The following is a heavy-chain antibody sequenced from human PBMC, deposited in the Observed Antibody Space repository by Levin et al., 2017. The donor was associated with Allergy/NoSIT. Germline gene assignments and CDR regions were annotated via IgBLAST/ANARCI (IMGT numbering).Heavy chain of an antibody. D-gene: IGHD1-1*01. CDR3: AHRRGGYSWNGGYFDQ. Sequence: SGPTLVKPTQTLTLTCSFSGFSLTTSGVGVGWIRQPRGKALECLALIYWDNDKRYSPSLRSRLTISKDTSKNQVVLTMTNMDPVDTATYFCAHRRGGYSWNGGYFDQWGQGTLVTVSS. CDR1: GFSLTTSGVG. J-gene: IGHJ4*02. V-gene: IGHV2-5*02. CDR2: IYWDNDK.